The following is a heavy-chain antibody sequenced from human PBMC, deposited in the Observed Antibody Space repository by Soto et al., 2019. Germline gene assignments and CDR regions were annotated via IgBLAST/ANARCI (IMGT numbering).Heavy chain of an antibody. CDR2: IDPSESYS. Sequence: GDSLKISCTGSGFSFANYWINWVRQMPGKGLEWMGRIDPSESYSNYSPSFQGHVTISADKSINTAYLQWSSLKASDTAMYYSWGEVFGMDVWGQGSRGTVS. V-gene: IGHV5-10-1*01. D-gene: IGHD3-16*01. CDR1: GFSFANYW. J-gene: IGHJ6*02. CDR3: WGEVFGMDV.